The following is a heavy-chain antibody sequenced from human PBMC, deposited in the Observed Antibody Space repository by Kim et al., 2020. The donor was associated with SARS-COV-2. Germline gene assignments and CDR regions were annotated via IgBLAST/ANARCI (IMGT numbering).Heavy chain of an antibody. CDR3: ARDQLHLAVAGIIDY. J-gene: IGHJ4*02. CDR2: ISSSSSYI. V-gene: IGHV3-21*01. Sequence: GGSLRLSCAASGFTFSSYSMNWVRQAPGKGLEWVSSISSSSSYIYYADSVKGRFTISRDNAKNSLYLQMNSLRAEDTAVYYCARDQLHLAVAGIIDYWGQGTLVTVSS. D-gene: IGHD6-19*01. CDR1: GFTFSSYS.